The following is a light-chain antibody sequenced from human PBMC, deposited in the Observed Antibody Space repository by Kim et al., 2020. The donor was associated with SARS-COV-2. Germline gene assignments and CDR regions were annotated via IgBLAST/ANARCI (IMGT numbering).Light chain of an antibody. J-gene: IGKJ1*01. CDR2: GAS. V-gene: IGKV3-20*01. Sequence: EIVLTQSPGTLSLSPGERATLSCRASQRVSSRYLAWYQQKPGQAPRLLIYGASSRATGIPDRFSGSGSGTDFTLTISRLEPEDFAVYYCQQFGGSSWTFRQGTKVDIK. CDR3: QQFGGSSWT. CDR1: QRVSSRY.